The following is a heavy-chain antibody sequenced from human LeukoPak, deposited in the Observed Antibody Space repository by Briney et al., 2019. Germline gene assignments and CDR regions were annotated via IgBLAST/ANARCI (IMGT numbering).Heavy chain of an antibody. V-gene: IGHV3-30*02. CDR2: IRYDGSNK. CDR1: GFTFSSYG. Sequence: GGSLRLSCAASGFTFSSYGMHWVRQAPGKGLEWVAFIRYDGSNKYYADSVKGRFTISRDNSKNTLYLQMNSLRAEDTAVYYCAKNRSPPGYCSNTSCSNWFDPWGQGTLVAVSS. CDR3: AKNRSPPGYCSNTSCSNWFDP. J-gene: IGHJ5*02. D-gene: IGHD2-2*01.